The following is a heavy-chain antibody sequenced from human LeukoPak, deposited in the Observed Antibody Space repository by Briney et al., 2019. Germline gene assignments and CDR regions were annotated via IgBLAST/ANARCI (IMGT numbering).Heavy chain of an antibody. CDR2: MNPKNANT. CDR3: ARGPPESSSSDY. Sequence: GASVKVSCKASGYTFTSYDINWVRQAPGQGLGWWGWMNPKNANTGYAQNFQGRVTMTRNTSISTAYTEVTSLRSEDTAVYYCARGPPESSSSDYCGHGTLVTVSS. CDR1: GYTFTSYD. D-gene: IGHD6-13*01. V-gene: IGHV1-8*01. J-gene: IGHJ4*01.